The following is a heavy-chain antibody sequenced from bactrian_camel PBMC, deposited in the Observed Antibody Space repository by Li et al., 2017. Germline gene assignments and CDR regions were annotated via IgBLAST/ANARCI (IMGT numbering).Heavy chain of an antibody. D-gene: IGHD2*01. CDR3: ATLLTYCSGDYCASSDY. J-gene: IGHJ4*01. CDR2: INSGGGT. Sequence: VQLVESGGGLVQPGGSLRLSCAASGFTFSSRYMTWVRQAPGKGLEWVSGINSGGGTYYADSVKGRFTISRDNSKNTLYLQLNSLKTEDTALFYCATLLTYCSGDYCASSDYWGQGTQVTVS. CDR1: GFTFSSRY. V-gene: IGHV3S40*01.